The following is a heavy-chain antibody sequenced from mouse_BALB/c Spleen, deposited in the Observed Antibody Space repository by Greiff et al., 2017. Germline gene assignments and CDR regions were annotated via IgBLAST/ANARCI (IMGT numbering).Heavy chain of an antibody. J-gene: IGHJ2*01. D-gene: IGHD1-1*02. CDR3: ARALYGDYFDY. CDR1: GYTFTDYV. Sequence: QVQLKQSGPELVKPGASVKMSCKASGYTFTDYVISWVKQRTGQGLEWIGEIYPGSGSTYYNEKFKGKATLTADKSSNTAYMQLSSLTSEDSAVYFCARALYGDYFDYWGQGTTLTVSS. V-gene: IGHV1-77*01. CDR2: IYPGSGST.